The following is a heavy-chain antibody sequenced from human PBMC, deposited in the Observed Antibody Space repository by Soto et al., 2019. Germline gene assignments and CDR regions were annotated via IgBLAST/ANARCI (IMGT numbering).Heavy chain of an antibody. V-gene: IGHV3-33*01. D-gene: IGHD3-22*01. CDR2: IWYDGSNN. CDR3: ARGRTPMSVVV. J-gene: IGHJ4*02. Sequence: QVQLVESGGGVVQPGRSLRRSCAAAGVTFSSYGMHWVRQAPGKWLEWVAVIWYDGSNNYYADSVKGRFTISRDNSKNTLYLQMNSLRAEDKAVYYCARGRTPMSVVVWGQGPLVTVSS. CDR1: GVTFSSYG.